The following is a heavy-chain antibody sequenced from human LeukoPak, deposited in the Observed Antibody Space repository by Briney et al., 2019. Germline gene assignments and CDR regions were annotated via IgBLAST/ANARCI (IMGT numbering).Heavy chain of an antibody. J-gene: IGHJ4*02. CDR2: IYHSGST. Sequence: SETLSLTCAVSGGSISSSNWWSWVRQPPGKGLEWIGEIYHSGSTNYSPSLKSRVTISVDKSKNQFSLKLSSVTAADTAVYYCARDDSSGWYPTGYFDYWGQGTLVTVSS. D-gene: IGHD6-19*01. CDR1: GGSISSSNW. V-gene: IGHV4-4*02. CDR3: ARDDSSGWYPTGYFDY.